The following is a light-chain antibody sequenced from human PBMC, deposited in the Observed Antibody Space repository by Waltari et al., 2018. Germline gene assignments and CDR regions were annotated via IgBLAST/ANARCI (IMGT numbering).Light chain of an antibody. CDR1: QIISSN. V-gene: IGKV3-15*01. Sequence: EFVLTQSPATLSVSPGERATLSCRASQIISSNLAWYQQKPGQAPRLLIYGASTRATGIPARFSGSVSGTEFTLTISSLQSEDFAVYFCQQYNYWPPFFGGGTKVEIK. CDR2: GAS. J-gene: IGKJ4*01. CDR3: QQYNYWPPF.